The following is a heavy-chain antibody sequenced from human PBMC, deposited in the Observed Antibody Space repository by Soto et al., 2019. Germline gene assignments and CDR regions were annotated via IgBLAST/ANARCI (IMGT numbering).Heavy chain of an antibody. V-gene: IGHV3-66*01. CDR3: ARGPVTPSYYYYGMDV. CDR1: GFTVSSNY. CDR2: IYSGGST. J-gene: IGHJ6*02. Sequence: PGGSLRLSCAASGFTVSSNYMSWVRQAPGKGLEWVSVIYSGGSTYYADSVKGRFTISRDNSKNTLYLQMNSLRAEDTAVYYCARGPVTPSYYYYGMDVWGQGTTVTVS. D-gene: IGHD4-17*01.